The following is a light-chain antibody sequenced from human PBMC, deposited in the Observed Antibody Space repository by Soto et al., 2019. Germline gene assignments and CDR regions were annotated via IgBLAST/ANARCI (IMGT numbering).Light chain of an antibody. V-gene: IGKV1-5*03. J-gene: IGKJ1*01. CDR2: KAS. Sequence: DIQMTQSPSTLSASVGDRVTITCRASQSISSWLAWYQQKPGKAPKLLIYKASSLESGVPSRFSRSGSGTEFTLTISSLQPDDFATYYCQQYNSYPTTFGQGTKVDIK. CDR3: QQYNSYPTT. CDR1: QSISSW.